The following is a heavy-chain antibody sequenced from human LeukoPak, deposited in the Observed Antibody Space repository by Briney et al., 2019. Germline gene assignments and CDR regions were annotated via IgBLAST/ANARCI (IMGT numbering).Heavy chain of an antibody. J-gene: IGHJ4*02. Sequence: GGSLRLSCAASGFTFSDYSMNWVRQAPGKGLEWISYIDSSSGTIYYADSVKGRFTISRDNAKNPLYLQMNSLRAEDTAVYYCARDPPRRYDYWGQGTLVTVSS. D-gene: IGHD1-14*01. CDR1: GFTFSDYS. V-gene: IGHV3-48*01. CDR2: IDSSSGTI. CDR3: ARDPPRRYDY.